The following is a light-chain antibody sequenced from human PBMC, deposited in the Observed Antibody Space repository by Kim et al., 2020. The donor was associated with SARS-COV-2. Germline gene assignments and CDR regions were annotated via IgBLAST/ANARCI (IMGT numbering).Light chain of an antibody. CDR3: QQNYSTPVA. J-gene: IGKJ3*01. Sequence: DIQMTQSPSSLSASVGDRVTITCRASQSISSYLYCYQQKPGKAPTLLIYAASSLQSGVPSGISGGGSGTEFSLTTSSPQPEDVAAFYCQQNYSTPVAFGPGTKVDIK. CDR2: AAS. V-gene: IGKV1-39*01. CDR1: QSISSY.